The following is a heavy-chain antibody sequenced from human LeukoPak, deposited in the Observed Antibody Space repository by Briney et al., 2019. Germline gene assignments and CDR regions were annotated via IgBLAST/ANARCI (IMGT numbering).Heavy chain of an antibody. Sequence: GASVKVSCKASGGTFSSYAISWVRQAPGQGLEWMGGIIPIFGTANYARKFQGRVTITADESTSTAYMELSSLRSEDTAVYYCATGETYYYGSGSYPSWVDYYYYMDVWGKGTTVTVSS. CDR1: GGTFSSYA. CDR2: IIPIFGTA. CDR3: ATGETYYYGSGSYPSWVDYYYYMDV. D-gene: IGHD3-10*01. V-gene: IGHV1-69*13. J-gene: IGHJ6*03.